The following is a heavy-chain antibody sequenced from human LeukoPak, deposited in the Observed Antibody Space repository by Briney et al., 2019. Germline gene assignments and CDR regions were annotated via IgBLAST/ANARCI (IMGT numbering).Heavy chain of an antibody. V-gene: IGHV3-23*01. Sequence: GGSLRLSCAASAFIFDNYAMTWVRQAPGKGLEWVSAISGSGGSTYYADSVKGRFTISRDNSKNTLYLQMNSLRAEDTAVYYCAKDGQRYGDKFDYWGQGTLVTVSS. CDR3: AKDGQRYGDKFDY. J-gene: IGHJ4*02. D-gene: IGHD4-17*01. CDR1: AFIFDNYA. CDR2: ISGSGGST.